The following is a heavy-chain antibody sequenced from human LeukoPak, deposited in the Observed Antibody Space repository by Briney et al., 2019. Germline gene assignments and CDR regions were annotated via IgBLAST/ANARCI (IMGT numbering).Heavy chain of an antibody. D-gene: IGHD2-15*01. CDR3: AQDASESQDIVVVVAATPLNY. CDR1: GFTFNRYA. V-gene: IGHV3-23*01. CDR2: ISGSGGST. J-gene: IGHJ4*02. Sequence: GGSLRLSCAASGFTFNRYAMSWVRQAPGKGLEWVSSISGSGGSTNYADSVKGRFTISRDNSKKTLYLQMNRLRAEDTAVYYCAQDASESQDIVVVVAATPLNYWGQGTLVTVSS.